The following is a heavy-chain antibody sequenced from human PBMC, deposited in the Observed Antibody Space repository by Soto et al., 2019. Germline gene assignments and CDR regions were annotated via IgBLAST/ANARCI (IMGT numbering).Heavy chain of an antibody. CDR3: ARDAGDILTGYYTD. J-gene: IGHJ4*02. D-gene: IGHD3-9*01. Sequence: QVQLVQSGAEVKKPGSSVKVSCKASGGTLSSYAISWVRQAPGQGLEWMGGIIPIFGTANYAQKFQGRVTITADKSTSTADMELSSLRSEDTAVYYCARDAGDILTGYYTDWGQGTLVTVSS. CDR1: GGTLSSYA. V-gene: IGHV1-69*06. CDR2: IIPIFGTA.